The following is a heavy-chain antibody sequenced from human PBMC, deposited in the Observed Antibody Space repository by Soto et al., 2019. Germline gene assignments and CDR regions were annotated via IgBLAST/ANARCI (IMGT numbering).Heavy chain of an antibody. J-gene: IGHJ4*02. V-gene: IGHV1-46*01. CDR1: GYTFSNYY. Sequence: GASVKVSCKASGYTFSNYYMHWVRQAPGQGLEWMGVINPSGSSTSYAQKFLGRVTMTRDTSTSTAYMELSTLKSEDTAVYYCARVGSFLVAAGTDYFDYWGQGTLVTVSS. CDR2: INPSGSST. CDR3: ARVGSFLVAAGTDYFDY. D-gene: IGHD5-12*01.